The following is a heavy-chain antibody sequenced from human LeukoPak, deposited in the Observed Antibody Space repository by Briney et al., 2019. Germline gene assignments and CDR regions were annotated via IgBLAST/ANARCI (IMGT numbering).Heavy chain of an antibody. Sequence: TGGSLRLSCAASGFGFSSYGMHWVRQAPGKGLEWVAVIWYDGSIKYYGDSVKGRFTISRDNSKNTLYLQMNSLSAEDTAVYYCAKSRGYYYEKSGPADYWGQGTLVTVSS. V-gene: IGHV3-33*06. CDR3: AKSRGYYYEKSGPADY. CDR2: IWYDGSIK. D-gene: IGHD3-22*01. J-gene: IGHJ4*02. CDR1: GFGFSSYG.